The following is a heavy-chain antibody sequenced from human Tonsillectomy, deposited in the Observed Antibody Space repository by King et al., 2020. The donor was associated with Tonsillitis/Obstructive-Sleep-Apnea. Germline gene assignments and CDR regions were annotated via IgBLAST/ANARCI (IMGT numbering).Heavy chain of an antibody. D-gene: IGHD3-10*01. CDR2: INTHSGGT. CDR1: GYTFTGYY. Sequence: QLVQSGAEVKKHGASVKVSCKASGYTFTGYYMHWVRQAPVQGLEWMGRINTHSGGTNYAQKCQVRVTMTRATSISTAYMELSRLRSDDTAVYYCASLGEMVQGVISDYYYMDVWGKGTTVTVSS. V-gene: IGHV1-2*06. J-gene: IGHJ6*03. CDR3: ASLGEMVQGVISDYYYMDV.